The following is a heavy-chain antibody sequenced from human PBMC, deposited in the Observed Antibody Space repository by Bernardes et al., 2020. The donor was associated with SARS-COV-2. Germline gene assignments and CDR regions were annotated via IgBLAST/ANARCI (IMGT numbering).Heavy chain of an antibody. CDR2: INPNSGGT. CDR3: ARGGVGATGSDAFDI. D-gene: IGHD1-26*01. CDR1: GYTFTGYY. Sequence: ASVKVSCKASGYTFTGYYMHWVRQAPGQGLEWMGWINPNSGGTNYAQKFQGWVTMTRDTSISTAYMELSRLRSDDTAVYYCARGGVGATGSDAFDIWGQGTMVTVSS. V-gene: IGHV1-2*04. J-gene: IGHJ3*02.